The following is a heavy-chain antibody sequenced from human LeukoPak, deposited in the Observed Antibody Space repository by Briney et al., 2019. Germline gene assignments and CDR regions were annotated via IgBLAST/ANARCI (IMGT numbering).Heavy chain of an antibody. CDR1: GGTFSSYA. D-gene: IGHD6-6*01. CDR2: IIPILGIA. V-gene: IGHV1-69*04. CDR3: ARVAVYSSSPGEDY. Sequence: ASVKVSCKASGGTFSSYAISWVRQAPGQGLEWMGRIIPILGIANYAQKFQGRVTITADKSTSTAYMELSSLRSEDTAVYYCARVAVYSSSPGEDYWGQGTLVTVSS. J-gene: IGHJ4*02.